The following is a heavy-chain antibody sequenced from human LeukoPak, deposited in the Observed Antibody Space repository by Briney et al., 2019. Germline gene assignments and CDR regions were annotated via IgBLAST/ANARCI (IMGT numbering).Heavy chain of an antibody. CDR3: ARRRFLYYYDSSGYYYPFDY. Sequence: SETLSLTCAVYGGSFSGYYWSWIRQPPGKGLEWIGEINHSGSTNYNPSLKSRVTISVDTSKNQFSLKLSSVTAADTAVYYCARRRFLYYYDSSGYYYPFDYWGQGTLVTVSS. V-gene: IGHV4-34*01. CDR1: GGSFSGYY. CDR2: INHSGST. D-gene: IGHD3-22*01. J-gene: IGHJ4*02.